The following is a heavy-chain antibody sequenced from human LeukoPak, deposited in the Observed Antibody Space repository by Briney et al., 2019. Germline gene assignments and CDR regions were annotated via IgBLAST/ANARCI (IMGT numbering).Heavy chain of an antibody. J-gene: IGHJ4*02. CDR2: MPYDGSNK. CDR3: AKDSVSGSYWEFDY. D-gene: IGHD1-26*01. V-gene: IGHV3-30*02. Sequence: GGSLRLSCAASGFTFSNYGMHWVRQAPGKGLEWVAFMPYDGSNKYYADSVKGRFTISRDNSKNTLYLQMNSLRAEDTAVYYCAKDSVSGSYWEFDYWGQGTLVTVSS. CDR1: GFTFSNYG.